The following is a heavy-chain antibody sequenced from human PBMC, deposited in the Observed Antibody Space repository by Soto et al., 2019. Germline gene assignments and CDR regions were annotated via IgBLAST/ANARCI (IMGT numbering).Heavy chain of an antibody. D-gene: IGHD1-1*01. V-gene: IGHV3-21*01. CDR3: ARGERQFYYYYGMDV. Sequence: EVQLVESGGGLVKPGGSLRLSCAASGFTFSSYSMNWVRQAPGKGLEWVSSISSSSSYIYYADSVKGRLTISRDNAKNSLYLQMNSLRAEDTAVYYCARGERQFYYYYGMDVWGQGTTVTVSS. CDR1: GFTFSSYS. J-gene: IGHJ6*02. CDR2: ISSSSSYI.